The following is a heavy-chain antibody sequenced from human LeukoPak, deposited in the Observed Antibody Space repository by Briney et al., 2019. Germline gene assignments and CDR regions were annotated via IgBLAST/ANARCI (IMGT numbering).Heavy chain of an antibody. CDR3: ARDIDYEDAFDI. V-gene: IGHV4-39*07. J-gene: IGHJ3*02. CDR1: GGSISSIYY. Sequence: SETLSLTCTVSGGSISSIYYWGWIRQPPGKGLEWIGSISYSGKTYYNPSLESRVTISVDTSKNQFSLRLTSVTAADTAMYYCARDIDYEDAFDIWGQGTMVTVSS. D-gene: IGHD4-17*01. CDR2: ISYSGKT.